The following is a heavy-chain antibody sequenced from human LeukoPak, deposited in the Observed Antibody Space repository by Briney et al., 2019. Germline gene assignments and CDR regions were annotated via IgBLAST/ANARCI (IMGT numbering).Heavy chain of an antibody. V-gene: IGHV4-34*01. CDR3: ARHVRSNYAPLDY. D-gene: IGHD4-11*01. J-gene: IGHJ4*02. Sequence: PSETLSLTCAVYGGSFSGYYWSWIRQPPGKGLEWIGNIYYSGDTYYNPSLKSRVTISVDTSKNQFSLKLSSVTAADTAVYYCARHVRSNYAPLDYWGQGTLVTVSS. CDR2: IYYSGDT. CDR1: GGSFSGYY.